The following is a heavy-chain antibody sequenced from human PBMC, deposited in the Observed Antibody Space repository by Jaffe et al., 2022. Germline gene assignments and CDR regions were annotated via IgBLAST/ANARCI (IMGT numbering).Heavy chain of an antibody. CDR2: IRSKANSYAT. J-gene: IGHJ6*03. CDR3: TTPPIGYYYYYYYMDV. Sequence: EVQLVESGGGLVQPGGSLKLSCAASGFTFSGSAMHWVRQASGKGLEWVGRIRSKANSYATAYAASVKGRFTISRDDSKNTAYLQMNSLKTEDTAVYYCTTPPIGYYYYYYYMDVWGKGTTVTVSS. CDR1: GFTFSGSA. V-gene: IGHV3-73*02. D-gene: IGHD3-10*01.